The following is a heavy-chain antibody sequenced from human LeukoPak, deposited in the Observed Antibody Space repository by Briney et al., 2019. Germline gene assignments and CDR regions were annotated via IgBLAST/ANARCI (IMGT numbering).Heavy chain of an antibody. J-gene: IGHJ4*02. D-gene: IGHD3-22*01. CDR2: IKQDGSEK. V-gene: IGHV3-7*01. CDR1: GFTFSSYW. Sequence: GSLILSCAASGFTFSSYWMSWVRQAPGKGLEWVANIKQDGSEKYYVDSVKGRFTISRDNAKNSLYLQMNSLRAEDTAVYYCARVGIVVVITYFDYWGQGTLVTVSS. CDR3: ARVGIVVVITYFDY.